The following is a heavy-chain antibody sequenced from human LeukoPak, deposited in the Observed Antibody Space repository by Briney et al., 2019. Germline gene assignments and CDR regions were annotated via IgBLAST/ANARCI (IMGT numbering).Heavy chain of an antibody. V-gene: IGHV4-30-4*01. D-gene: IGHD3-10*01. CDR3: ARGPYGSGSYY. Sequence: NPSETLSLTCTVSGGSISSGDYYWSWIRQPPGKGLEWIGYIYYSGTTYYNPSLKSRVTISVDTSKNQFSLKLTSVTAADTAVYFCARGPYGSGSYYWGQGTLVTVSS. J-gene: IGHJ4*02. CDR1: GGSISSGDYY. CDR2: IYYSGTT.